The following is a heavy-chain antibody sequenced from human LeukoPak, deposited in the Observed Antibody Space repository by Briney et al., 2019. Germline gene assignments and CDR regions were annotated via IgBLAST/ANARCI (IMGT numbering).Heavy chain of an antibody. CDR3: ARANPFYDSSGYYFNY. J-gene: IGHJ4*02. CDR2: IRYDGSNK. CDR1: GFTFSSYG. D-gene: IGHD3-22*01. Sequence: GGSLRLSCAASGFTFSSYGMHWVRQAPGKVLEWVAFIRYDGSNKYYADSVKGRFTISRDNSKNTLYLQMNSLRAEDTAVYYCARANPFYDSSGYYFNYWGQGTLVTVSS. V-gene: IGHV3-30*02.